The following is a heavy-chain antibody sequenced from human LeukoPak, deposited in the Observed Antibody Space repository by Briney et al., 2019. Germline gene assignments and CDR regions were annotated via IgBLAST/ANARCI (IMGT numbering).Heavy chain of an antibody. CDR1: GFTFSSYA. V-gene: IGHV3-23*01. CDR3: AKGSPHDYGDYVDFDY. J-gene: IGHJ4*02. D-gene: IGHD4-17*01. Sequence: GGSLRLPCAASGFTFSSYAMSWVRQAPGKGLEWVSAISGSGGSTYYADSVKGRFTISRDNSKNTLYLQMNSLRVEDTAVYYCAKGSPHDYGDYVDFDYWGQGTLVTVSS. CDR2: ISGSGGST.